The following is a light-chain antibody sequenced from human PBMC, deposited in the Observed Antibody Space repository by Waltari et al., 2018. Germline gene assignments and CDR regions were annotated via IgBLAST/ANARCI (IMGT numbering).Light chain of an antibody. J-gene: IGLJ3*02. CDR2: DTN. Sequence: QAVVTQEPSLTVSPGGTVTLTCGSSTGAVTRDHFANWLQQKPGQTPKTLIYDTNKRHSWTPARFSGSLLGGTTALTLSGAQPEDEADYYCLLSYSGAWVFGGGTKLTVL. V-gene: IGLV7-46*01. CDR1: TGAVTRDHF. CDR3: LLSYSGAWV.